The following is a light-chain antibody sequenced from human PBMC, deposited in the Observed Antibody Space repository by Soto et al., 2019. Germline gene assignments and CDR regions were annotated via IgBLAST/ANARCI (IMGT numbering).Light chain of an antibody. V-gene: IGKV3-11*01. J-gene: IGKJ3*01. CDR3: QQRNSSPPVT. CDR1: PSVSNY. Sequence: EIVLTQSPATLSLSPGERATLSCRASPSVSNYLAWYQQKPGQAPRLLIYQTSNRATGVPARFSGGGSGTDFTLTISSLEPDDFAVYYCQQRNSSPPVTFGPGTRVEMK. CDR2: QTS.